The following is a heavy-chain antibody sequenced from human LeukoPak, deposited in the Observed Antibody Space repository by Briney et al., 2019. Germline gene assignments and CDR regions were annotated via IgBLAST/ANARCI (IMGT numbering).Heavy chain of an antibody. J-gene: IGHJ4*02. D-gene: IGHD3-10*01. CDR2: ISYDGSNK. CDR1: GFTFSSYG. CDR3: AKDGSGSYFGY. V-gene: IGHV3-30*18. Sequence: GGSLRLSCAASGFTFSSYGMHWVRQAPGKGLEWVAVISYDGSNKYYADSVKGRFTISRDNSKNTLYLQMNSLRAEDTAVYYCAKDGSGSYFGYRGQGTLVTVSS.